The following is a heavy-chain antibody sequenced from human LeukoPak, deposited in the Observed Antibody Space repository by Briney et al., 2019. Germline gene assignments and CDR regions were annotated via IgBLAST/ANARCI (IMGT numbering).Heavy chain of an antibody. CDR2: ISYAGSNK. D-gene: IGHD3-22*01. J-gene: IGHJ4*02. Sequence: GGSLRLSCAASGFTFSSYAMHWVRQAPGKGLEWVSVISYAGSNKYYADSVKGRFTISRDNSKNTLYLQMNSLRAEDTAVYYCARGGYDSSGYIDYWGQGTLVTVSS. V-gene: IGHV3-30*04. CDR3: ARGGYDSSGYIDY. CDR1: GFTFSSYA.